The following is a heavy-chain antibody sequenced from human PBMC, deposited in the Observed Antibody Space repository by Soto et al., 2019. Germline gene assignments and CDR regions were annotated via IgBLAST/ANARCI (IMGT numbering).Heavy chain of an antibody. V-gene: IGHV1-69*12. Sequence: QVQLVQSGAEVKKPGSSVKVSCKASGGTFSNYAISWVRQAPGQGLEWMGGIIPIFGTANYAQKFQGRVTITADESTSTAHMEMSRLRSEDKAVYYCARESRYCSGGSCYFLPGIDYWGQGTLVTVSS. CDR1: GGTFSNYA. J-gene: IGHJ4*02. D-gene: IGHD2-15*01. CDR3: ARESRYCSGGSCYFLPGIDY. CDR2: IIPIFGTA.